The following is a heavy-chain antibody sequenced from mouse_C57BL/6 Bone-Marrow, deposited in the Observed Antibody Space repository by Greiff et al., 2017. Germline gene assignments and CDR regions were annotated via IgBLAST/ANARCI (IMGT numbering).Heavy chain of an antibody. CDR3: ARQSPRDY. CDR2: ISSGGSYT. V-gene: IGHV5-6*01. CDR1: GFTFSSYG. Sequence: EVKLVASGGDLVKPGGSLKLSCAASGFTFSSYGMSWVRQTPDKRLEWVATISSGGSYTYYPDSVKGRFTISRDNAKNTLYLQMSSLKSEDTAMYYCARQSPRDYWGQGTSVTVSS. J-gene: IGHJ4*01.